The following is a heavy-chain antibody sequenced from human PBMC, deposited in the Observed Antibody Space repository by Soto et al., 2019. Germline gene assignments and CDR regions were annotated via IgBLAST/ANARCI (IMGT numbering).Heavy chain of an antibody. D-gene: IGHD2-2*01. CDR2: IIPIFGTA. J-gene: IGHJ5*02. CDR1: GGTFSSYA. Sequence: EASVKVSCKASGGTFSSYAISWVRQAPGQGLEWMGGIIPIFGTANYAQKFQGRVTITADESTSTAYMELSSLRSEDTAVYYCAREDIVVVPAAARNWFDPWGQGTLVTVSS. V-gene: IGHV1-69*13. CDR3: AREDIVVVPAAARNWFDP.